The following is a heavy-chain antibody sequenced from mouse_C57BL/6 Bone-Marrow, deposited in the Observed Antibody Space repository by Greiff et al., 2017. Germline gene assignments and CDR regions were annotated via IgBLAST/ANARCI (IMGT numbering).Heavy chain of an antibody. CDR1: GFNIKDDY. V-gene: IGHV14-4*01. D-gene: IGHD2-1*01. J-gene: IGHJ3*01. CDR2: IDPENGDT. Sequence: VQLQQSGAELVRPGASVKLSCTASGFNIKDDYMHWVKQRPEQGLEWIGWIDPENGDTEYAPKFQGKATITADTSSNTAYLQLSSLTSEDTAVYYCTTGGNYVAYWGQGTLVTVSA. CDR3: TTGGNYVAY.